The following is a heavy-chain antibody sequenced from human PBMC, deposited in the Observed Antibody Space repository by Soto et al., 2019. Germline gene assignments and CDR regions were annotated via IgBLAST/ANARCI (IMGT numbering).Heavy chain of an antibody. CDR2: ISGSGGST. J-gene: IGHJ4*02. D-gene: IGHD6-13*01. CDR3: AKDPTLYSSSWTYFDY. Sequence: GGSLRLSCAASGFTFSSYAMSWVRQAPGKGLEWVSAISGSGGSTYYADSVKGRFTISRDNSKNTLYLQMNSLRAEDTAVYYCAKDPTLYSSSWTYFDYWGQGTLVTVSS. V-gene: IGHV3-23*01. CDR1: GFTFSSYA.